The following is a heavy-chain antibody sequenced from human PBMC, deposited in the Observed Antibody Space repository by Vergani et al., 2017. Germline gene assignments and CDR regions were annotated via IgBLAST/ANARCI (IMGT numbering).Heavy chain of an antibody. CDR1: GGSISSYY. D-gene: IGHD5-12*01. J-gene: IGHJ4*02. Sequence: QVQLQESGPGLVKPSETLSLTCTVSGGSISSYYWSWIRQPPGKGLEWIGYIYYSGSTYYNPSLKSRVTISVDTSKNQFSVKLSSVTAADTAVYYCARDAGVATLDYWGQGTLVTVSS. CDR3: ARDAGVATLDY. CDR2: IYYSGST. V-gene: IGHV4-59*12.